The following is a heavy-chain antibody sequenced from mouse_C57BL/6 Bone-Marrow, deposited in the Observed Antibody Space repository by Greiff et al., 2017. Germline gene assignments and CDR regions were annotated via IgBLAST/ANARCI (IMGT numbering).Heavy chain of an antibody. CDR3: ARHLTAQAYYFDY. CDR1: EYEFTSHD. CDR2: INSDGGST. J-gene: IGHJ2*01. D-gene: IGHD3-2*02. V-gene: IGHV5-2*03. Sequence: EVKVEESGGGLVQPGESLKLSCESNEYEFTSHDMSWVRKTPEKRLELVAAINSDGGSTYYPDTMERRFIISSDNTTKTLYLQMRSLRSEDTALYYCARHLTAQAYYFDYWGQGTTLTVSS.